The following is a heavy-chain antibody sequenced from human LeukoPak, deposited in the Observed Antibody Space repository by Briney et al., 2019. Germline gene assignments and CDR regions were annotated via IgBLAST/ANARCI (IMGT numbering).Heavy chain of an antibody. V-gene: IGHV3-23*01. J-gene: IGHJ4*02. D-gene: IGHD1-1*01. CDR3: AKATATTKSPFHY. Sequence: GGSLRLSCATSGFSFSNAWMNWVRQAPGKGLEWVSSISGSGGSTYYADSAKGRFTISRDNSKNTLYVQMNNLRAEDAAVYYCAKATATTKSPFHYWGQGTLVTVSS. CDR2: ISGSGGST. CDR1: GFSFSNAW.